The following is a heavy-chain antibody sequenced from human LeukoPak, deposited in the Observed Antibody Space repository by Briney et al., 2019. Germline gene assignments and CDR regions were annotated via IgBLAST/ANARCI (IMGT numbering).Heavy chain of an antibody. Sequence: QTGGSLRLSCAASGFTFSGYAMHWVRQAPGMGLEWVAVISSDGSNKYYADSVKGRFTISRDNSKNTLYLQMNSLRAEDTAVYYCARGETYYYDTSAYGDFDYWGQGTLVTVSS. CDR1: GFTFSGYA. CDR3: ARGETYYYDTSAYGDFDY. J-gene: IGHJ4*02. V-gene: IGHV3-30-3*01. D-gene: IGHD3-22*01. CDR2: ISSDGSNK.